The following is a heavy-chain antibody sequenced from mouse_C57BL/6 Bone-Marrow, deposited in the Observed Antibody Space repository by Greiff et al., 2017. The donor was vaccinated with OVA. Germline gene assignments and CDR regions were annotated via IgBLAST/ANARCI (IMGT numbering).Heavy chain of an antibody. CDR3: ARVGNGGYSAY. V-gene: IGHV1-19*01. CDR1: GYTFTDYY. D-gene: IGHD2-3*01. CDR2: INPYNGGT. J-gene: IGHJ3*01. Sequence: VQLKQSGPVLVKPGASVKMSCKASGYTFTDYYMNWVKQSHGKSLEWIGVINPYNGGTSYNQKFKGKATLTVDKSSSTAYMELNSLTSEDSAVYYCARVGNGGYSAYWGQGTLVTVSA.